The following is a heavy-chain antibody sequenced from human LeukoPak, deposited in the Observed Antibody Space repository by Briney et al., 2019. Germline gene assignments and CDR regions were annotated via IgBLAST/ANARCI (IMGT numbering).Heavy chain of an antibody. J-gene: IGHJ4*02. CDR1: GFTFSNYV. D-gene: IGHD6-19*01. CDR2: ISGSGDST. Sequence: QPGGSLGLSCAASGFTFSNYVMNWVRQAPGKGLEWVSGISGSGDSTYYADSVKGRFTISRDNSKNTLFLQMNSLRAEDTAAYYCAKVRAPSGWFNSDYWGQGTLVTVSS. V-gene: IGHV3-23*01. CDR3: AKVRAPSGWFNSDY.